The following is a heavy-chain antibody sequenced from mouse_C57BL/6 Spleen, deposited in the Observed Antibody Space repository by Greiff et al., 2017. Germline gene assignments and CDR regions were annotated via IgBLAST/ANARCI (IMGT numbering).Heavy chain of an antibody. CDR3: TRGDDGYYFLFAY. CDR2: IDPETGGT. D-gene: IGHD2-3*01. Sequence: VKLQESGAELVRPGASVPLSCKASGYTFTDYEMPWVKQTPVHGLEWSGAIDPETGGTDYNQKFKGKAILTVDKSSSTAYMELRSLTSEDSAVYYCTRGDDGYYFLFAYWGQGTLVTVSA. J-gene: IGHJ3*01. CDR1: GYTFTDYE. V-gene: IGHV1-15*01.